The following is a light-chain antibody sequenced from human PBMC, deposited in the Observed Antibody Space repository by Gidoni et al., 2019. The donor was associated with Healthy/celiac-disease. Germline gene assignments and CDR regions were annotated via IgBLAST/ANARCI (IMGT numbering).Light chain of an antibody. CDR1: SSDVGGYNY. J-gene: IGLJ2*01. Sequence: QSALTQPASVSGSPGQSLTISCTGTSSDVGGYNYVSWYQQHPGKAPRLMIYEVSNRPSGVSNRFSGSKSGNTASLTISGLQAEDEADYYCSSYTSSSTSHVVFGGGTKLXV. V-gene: IGLV2-14*01. CDR2: EVS. CDR3: SSYTSSSTSHVV.